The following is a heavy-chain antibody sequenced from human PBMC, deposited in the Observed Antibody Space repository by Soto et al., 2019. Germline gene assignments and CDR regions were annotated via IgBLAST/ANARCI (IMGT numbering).Heavy chain of an antibody. Sequence: EVQLLESGGGLVQPGGSLRLSCAASGFTFSSYAMSWVRQAPGKGLEWVPAISGSGGSTYYADSVKGRFTISRDNSKNTLYLQMNSLRAEDTAVYYCAKDLRRYCSSTSCFHMDVWGKGTTVTVSS. CDR3: AKDLRRYCSSTSCFHMDV. D-gene: IGHD2-2*01. CDR1: GFTFSSYA. J-gene: IGHJ6*03. V-gene: IGHV3-23*01. CDR2: ISGSGGST.